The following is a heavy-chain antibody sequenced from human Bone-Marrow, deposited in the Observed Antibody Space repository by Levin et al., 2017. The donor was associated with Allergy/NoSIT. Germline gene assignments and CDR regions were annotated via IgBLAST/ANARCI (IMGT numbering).Heavy chain of an antibody. CDR3: ASGRRIGRDYYTSDDY. CDR2: IFYSGTT. D-gene: IGHD5-24*01. J-gene: IGHJ4*02. CDR1: GGSISSESYY. V-gene: IGHV4-31*03. Sequence: SETLSLTCTVSGGSISSESYYWTWIRQYPGTGLEWIGYIFYSGTTYYNPSLKSRVSISVDTSKNQFSLKLGSVTAADTAVYCCASGRRIGRDYYTSDDYWGQGTLVTVSS.